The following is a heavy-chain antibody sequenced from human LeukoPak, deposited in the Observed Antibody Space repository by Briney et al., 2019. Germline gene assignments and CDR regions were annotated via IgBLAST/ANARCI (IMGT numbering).Heavy chain of an antibody. V-gene: IGHV3-53*01. Sequence: GGSLRLSCAASGFTFTSYAMSWVRQAPGKGLEWVSVIYSGGSTYYADSVKGRFTISRDNSKNTLYLQMNSLRAEDTAVYYCARMAYSSSWYHPGEFDYWGQGTLVTVSS. D-gene: IGHD6-13*01. CDR1: GFTFTSYA. CDR2: IYSGGST. J-gene: IGHJ4*02. CDR3: ARMAYSSSWYHPGEFDY.